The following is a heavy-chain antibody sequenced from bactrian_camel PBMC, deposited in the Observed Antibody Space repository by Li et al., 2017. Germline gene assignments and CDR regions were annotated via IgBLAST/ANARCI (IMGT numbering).Heavy chain of an antibody. Sequence: HVQLVESGGGSVQAGGSLRLSCAASEYTFRQYDMGWFRQAPGKERELVSTINRVGATTYADSVKGRFTISKDNAENTLYLQMNSLRPEDTAMYYCAAEPSPTYGGSFDGLRLRAYEYNYWGQGTQVTVS. J-gene: IGHJ4*01. CDR2: INRVGAT. V-gene: IGHV3S53*01. CDR3: AAEPSPTYGGSFDGLRLRAYEYNY. CDR1: EYTFRQYD. D-gene: IGHD6*01.